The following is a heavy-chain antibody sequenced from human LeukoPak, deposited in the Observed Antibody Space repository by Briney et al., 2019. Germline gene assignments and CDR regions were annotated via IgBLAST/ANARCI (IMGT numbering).Heavy chain of an antibody. CDR3: ARDWVSSSWSYYYYGMDV. CDR1: GGSISSYY. D-gene: IGHD6-13*01. V-gene: IGHV4-59*01. CDR2: IYYSGST. Sequence: SETLSLTCTVSGGSISSYYWSWIRQPPGKGLEWIGYIYYSGSTNCNPSLKSRVTISVDTSKNQFSLKLSSVTAADTAVYYCARDWVSSSWSYYYYGMDVWGQGTTVTVSS. J-gene: IGHJ6*02.